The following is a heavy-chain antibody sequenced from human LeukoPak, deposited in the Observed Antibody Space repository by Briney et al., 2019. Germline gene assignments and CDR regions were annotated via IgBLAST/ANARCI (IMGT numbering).Heavy chain of an antibody. CDR3: ARVGASTVTTGY. D-gene: IGHD4-17*01. CDR1: GYTFTSYF. J-gene: IGHJ4*02. V-gene: IGHV1-46*01. Sequence: SVKVSCKASGYTFTSYFMHWVRHAPGQGLEWMGIINPSGGSTSYAQKFQGRVTMTRDTSTSTVYMELSSLISEDTAVYYCARVGASTVTTGYWGQGTLVTVSS. CDR2: INPSGGST.